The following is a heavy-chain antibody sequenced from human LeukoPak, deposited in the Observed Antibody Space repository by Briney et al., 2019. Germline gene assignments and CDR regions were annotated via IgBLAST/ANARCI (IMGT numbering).Heavy chain of an antibody. Sequence: GSLRLSCAASGFTFSSYGMHWVRQAPGKGLEWVAVIWYDGSNKYYADSVKGRFTISRDNSKNTLYLQMNSLRAEDTAVYYCARDRSYGSGRGYYYGMDVWGQGTTVTVSS. J-gene: IGHJ6*02. CDR3: ARDRSYGSGRGYYYGMDV. CDR1: GFTFSSYG. CDR2: IWYDGSNK. V-gene: IGHV3-33*01. D-gene: IGHD3-10*01.